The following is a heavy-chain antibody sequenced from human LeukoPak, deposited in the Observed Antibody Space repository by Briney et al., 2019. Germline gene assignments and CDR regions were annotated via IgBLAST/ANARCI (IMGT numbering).Heavy chain of an antibody. Sequence: ASVKVSCKVSGYTFTDYYMHWVQQAPGKGLEWMGLVDPEDGETIYAETFQGRVTITADTSTDTAYMELSSLRSEDTAVYYCATVEVGGSYRSPAHDYWGQGTLVTVSS. CDR3: ATVEVGGSYRSPAHDY. CDR2: VDPEDGET. J-gene: IGHJ4*02. CDR1: GYTFTDYY. D-gene: IGHD3-16*02. V-gene: IGHV1-69-2*01.